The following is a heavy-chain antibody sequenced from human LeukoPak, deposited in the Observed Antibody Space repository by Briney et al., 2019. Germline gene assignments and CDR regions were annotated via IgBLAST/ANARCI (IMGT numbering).Heavy chain of an antibody. CDR3: ARDAIAAASIYAFDI. D-gene: IGHD6-13*01. CDR2: IYTSGST. Sequence: KPSETLSFTCTGYGVSISSDYWSWIRQPAGKGLEWIGRIYTSGSTHYHPSLKSRVTMSVDTSKNQFSLKLTSVPAADTAVYYCARDAIAAASIYAFDIWGQGTMVTVSS. J-gene: IGHJ3*02. V-gene: IGHV4-4*07. CDR1: GVSISSDY.